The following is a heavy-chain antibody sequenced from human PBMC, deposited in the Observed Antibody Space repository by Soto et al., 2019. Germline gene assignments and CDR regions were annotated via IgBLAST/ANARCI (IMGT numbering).Heavy chain of an antibody. CDR3: ARDSGPYTGFFDY. Sequence: QVQLQESGPGLVKPSETLSLTCSVSGGSIDYYYWSWIRQPPGKGLEWIAYVYSSGATNYNPSLKSRPTISVDTSKDQFSLKLSSVTAADTAVYYCARDSGPYTGFFDYWGQGTLVTVSS. J-gene: IGHJ4*02. CDR1: GGSIDYYY. V-gene: IGHV4-59*01. D-gene: IGHD2-8*02. CDR2: VYSSGAT.